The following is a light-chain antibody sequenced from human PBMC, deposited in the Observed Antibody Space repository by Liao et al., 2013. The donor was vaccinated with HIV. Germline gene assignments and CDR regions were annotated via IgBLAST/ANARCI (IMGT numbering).Light chain of an antibody. CDR1: YLEDKH. CDR2: QDN. J-gene: IGLJ2*01. Sequence: SYELTQPPSVSVSPGQTATITCYGVYLEDKHVCWYQQRPGQSPVLLICQDNKRPSGIPERFSGSNSGNTATLTISGTQAMDEADYFCQAWDSSATVVFGGGTKVTVL. V-gene: IGLV3-1*01. CDR3: QAWDSSATVV.